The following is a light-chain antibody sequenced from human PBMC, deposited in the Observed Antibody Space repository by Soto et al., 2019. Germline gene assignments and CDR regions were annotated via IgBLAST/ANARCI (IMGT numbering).Light chain of an antibody. Sequence: DIQVTQSPSSLSASVGDRVTITCRASQSINKYLNWYQHKPGKAPKLLIYAASTLQSGVPSRFSGRGSGTDFTLTISSLQPEDSATYHCQQSYNTPITFGQGIRLDIK. CDR2: AAS. CDR3: QQSYNTPIT. J-gene: IGKJ5*01. V-gene: IGKV1-39*01. CDR1: QSINKY.